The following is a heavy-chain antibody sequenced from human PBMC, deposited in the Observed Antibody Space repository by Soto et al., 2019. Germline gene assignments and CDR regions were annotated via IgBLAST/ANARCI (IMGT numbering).Heavy chain of an antibody. D-gene: IGHD6-13*01. V-gene: IGHV1-3*01. CDR3: ARVMGFHSSSWLDY. J-gene: IGHJ4*02. CDR2: INAGNGNT. CDR1: GYTFTSYA. Sequence: ASVRVSCKASGYTFTSYAKHWVRQAPGQRLEWMGWINAGNGNTKYSQKFQGRVTITRDTSASTAYMELSSLRSEDTAVYYCARVMGFHSSSWLDYWGQGTLVTVSS.